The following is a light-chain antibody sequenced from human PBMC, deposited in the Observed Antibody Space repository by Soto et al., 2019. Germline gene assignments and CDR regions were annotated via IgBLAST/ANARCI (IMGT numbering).Light chain of an antibody. CDR3: QQYNSWT. CDR2: DAS. CDR1: QSITNW. Sequence: DIQMTQSPSTLSASVGDRVTITCRASQSITNWLAWYQQKPGKAAKLLIYDASSLKSGVPSRFSGSGSGTEFTLTISSLQPDDFATYYCQQYNSWTFGQGTKVDIK. V-gene: IGKV1-5*01. J-gene: IGKJ1*01.